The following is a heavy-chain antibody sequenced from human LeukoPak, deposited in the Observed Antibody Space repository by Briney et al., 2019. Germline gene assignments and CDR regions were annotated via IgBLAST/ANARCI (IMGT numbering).Heavy chain of an antibody. CDR3: ATVQFLEWLPD. V-gene: IGHV3-11*04. CDR1: GFTFSDYY. J-gene: IGHJ4*02. CDR2: ISTRGTTI. Sequence: GGSLRLSCAASGFTFSDYYMSWIRQAPGKGLEWISYISTRGTTIYYADSVKGRFTISRDNAKNSLFLQMNSLTTEDTAVYYCATVQFLEWLPDWGQGTLVAVS. D-gene: IGHD3-3*01.